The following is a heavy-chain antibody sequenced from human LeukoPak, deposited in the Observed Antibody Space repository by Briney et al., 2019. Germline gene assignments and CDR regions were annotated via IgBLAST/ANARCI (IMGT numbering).Heavy chain of an antibody. CDR2: IKQDGSEK. V-gene: IGHV3-7*01. J-gene: IGHJ4*02. CDR3: ARDYYYDTGGLFDY. D-gene: IGHD3-22*01. Sequence: GGSLRLSCAASGFIFNSYWMSWVRQAPGKGLEWVANIKQDGSEKYYVDPVKGRFIISRDNARNSLYLQMNSLRAEDTAVYYCARDYYYDTGGLFDYWGQGTLVTVSS. CDR1: GFIFNSYW.